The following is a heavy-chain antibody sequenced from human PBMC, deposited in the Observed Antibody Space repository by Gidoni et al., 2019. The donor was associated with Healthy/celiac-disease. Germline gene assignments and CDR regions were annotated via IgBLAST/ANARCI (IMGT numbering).Heavy chain of an antibody. Sequence: QVQLQQWGAGLLKPSETLSLTCAVSGRSFSGYYWSWFRQPPGTGLEWIGEINHSGSTNYNPSLKSRVTISVETSKNQFSLKLSSVTAADTAVYYCARIFRITMVRGVYYYYGMDVWGQGTTVTVSS. CDR3: ARIFRITMVRGVYYYYGMDV. V-gene: IGHV4-34*01. CDR1: GRSFSGYY. J-gene: IGHJ6*02. D-gene: IGHD3-10*01. CDR2: INHSGST.